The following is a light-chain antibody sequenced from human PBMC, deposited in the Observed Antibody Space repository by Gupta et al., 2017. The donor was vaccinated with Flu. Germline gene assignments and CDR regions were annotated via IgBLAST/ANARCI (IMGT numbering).Light chain of an antibody. Sequence: SITISCTGTSSDVGGYNYVSWYKQHPGKDPKLISYMVTDRPSGVSNRFSGSKSGNTASLTISGLQAEDEADYYCSSYTTSSTWVFGGGTRLTVL. CDR3: SSYTTSSTWV. CDR1: SSDVGGYNY. CDR2: MVT. V-gene: IGLV2-14*01. J-gene: IGLJ3*02.